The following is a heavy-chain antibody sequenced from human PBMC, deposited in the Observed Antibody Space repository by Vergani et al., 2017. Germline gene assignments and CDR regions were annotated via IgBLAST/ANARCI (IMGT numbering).Heavy chain of an antibody. CDR2: IWYDGSNK. J-gene: IGHJ5*01. CDR1: GFTFSSHG. V-gene: IGHV3-33*01. Sequence: QVQLVESEGGVVKPGRSLTLSCVASGFTFSSHGMHWVRQAPGKGLEWVAGIWYDGSNKYYGDSVKGRFTISRDNSKNTLYLQMNSLRVEDTAVYYCARWGNEKRLDSWGQGTLVTVSS. CDR3: ARWGNEKRLDS. D-gene: IGHD1-1*01.